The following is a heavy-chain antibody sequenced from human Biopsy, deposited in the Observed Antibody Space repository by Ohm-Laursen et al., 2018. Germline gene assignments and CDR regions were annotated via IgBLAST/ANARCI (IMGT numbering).Heavy chain of an antibody. CDR3: VRGWGCYNFDS. V-gene: IGHV3-23*01. CDR2: IDVLDYNT. J-gene: IGHJ4*01. CDR1: GFTFNTYG. Sequence: GSLRLSCAASGFTFNTYGMHWVRQAPGKGLEWVSHIDVLDYNTYYVDSVRSRFTISRDNYKEMVYLQINSQRADDAAVYYCVRGWGCYNFDSWGPGTLVTVSS. D-gene: IGHD2-2*02.